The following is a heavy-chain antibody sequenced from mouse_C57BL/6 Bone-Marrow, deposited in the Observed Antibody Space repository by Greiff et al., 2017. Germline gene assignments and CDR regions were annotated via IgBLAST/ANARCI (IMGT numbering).Heavy chain of an antibody. J-gene: IGHJ1*03. Sequence: VQLQQPGAELVMPGASVKLSCKASGYTFTSYWMHWVKQRPGQGLEWIGEIDPSDSYTNYNQKFKGKSTLTVDKSSSAAYMQLSSLTSENSAFYCCARGDRYFDVWGTGTTVTVSS. V-gene: IGHV1-69*01. CDR3: ARGDRYFDV. CDR2: IDPSDSYT. CDR1: GYTFTSYW.